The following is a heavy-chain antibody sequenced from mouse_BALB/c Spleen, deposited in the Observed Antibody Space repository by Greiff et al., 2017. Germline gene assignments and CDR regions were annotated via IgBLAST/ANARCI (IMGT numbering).Heavy chain of an antibody. Sequence: VQLQQSGAELAKPGASVKMSCKASGYTFTSYWMHWVKQRPGQGLEWIGYINPSTGYTEYNQKFKDKATLTADKSSSTAYMQLSSLTSEDSAVYYCARTSYQYYFDYWGQGTTLTVSS. CDR2: INPSTGYT. J-gene: IGHJ2*01. CDR3: ARTSYQYYFDY. CDR1: GYTFTSYW. D-gene: IGHD2-10*01. V-gene: IGHV1-7*01.